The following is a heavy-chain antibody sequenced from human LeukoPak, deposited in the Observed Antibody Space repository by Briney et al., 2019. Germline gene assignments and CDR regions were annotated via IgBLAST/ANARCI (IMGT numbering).Heavy chain of an antibody. Sequence: GGSLRLSCAASGFTFRSYGMSWVRQAPGKGLEWVSSISGSGGSTYFADSVKGRFTISRDNSKNTLYLQMNSLRAEDTAVYYCARASGYSYGTDIDYWGQGTLVTVSS. CDR2: ISGSGGST. CDR1: GFTFRSYG. D-gene: IGHD5-18*01. J-gene: IGHJ4*02. CDR3: ARASGYSYGTDIDY. V-gene: IGHV3-23*01.